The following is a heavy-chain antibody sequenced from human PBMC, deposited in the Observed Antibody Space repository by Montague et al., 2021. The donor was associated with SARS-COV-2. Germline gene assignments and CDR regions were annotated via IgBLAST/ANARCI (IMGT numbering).Heavy chain of an antibody. V-gene: IGHV4-59*01. CDR3: ARAQNTCFIANCVNYFEV. CDR1: VSSITSAD. J-gene: IGHJ4*02. CDR2: VDCNRST. D-gene: IGHD1-1*01. Sequence: SETLSLTCSRLVSSITSADWKWIGQTPVKGLYWMGYVDCNRSTKYNPSLKTRVTLSLDTPKNHFSLKLSSVTAADTAVYYCARAQNTCFIANCVNYFEVWGLGALVTVSS.